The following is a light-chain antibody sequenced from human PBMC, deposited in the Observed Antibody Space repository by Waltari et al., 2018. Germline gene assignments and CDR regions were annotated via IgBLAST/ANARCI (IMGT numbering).Light chain of an antibody. V-gene: IGLV1-44*01. J-gene: IGLJ1*01. CDR3: AAWDDGLNGYV. CDR1: SSHIGSNV. CDR2: SKS. Sequence: QSVLIQPLSASGTPGQRVAISFSGSSSHIGSNVVTGYQQPPGTAPKLLIISKSQRPSGVPDRFSGSKSGTSASLAISGLQSAEEADYYCAAWDDGLNGYVFGIGTTVTVL.